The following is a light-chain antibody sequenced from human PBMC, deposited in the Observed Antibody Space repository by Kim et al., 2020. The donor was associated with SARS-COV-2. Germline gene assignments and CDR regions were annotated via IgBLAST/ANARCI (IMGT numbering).Light chain of an antibody. V-gene: IGKV3-20*01. CDR2: GAS. Sequence: SPGERATLSCRASQSVTSSFLAWYQQKPGQAPRLLISGASSRATGIPDRFSGSGSGTDFTLTISRLEPEDFAVYYCQQYHSSPRTFGQGTKVDIK. J-gene: IGKJ1*01. CDR3: QQYHSSPRT. CDR1: QSVTSSF.